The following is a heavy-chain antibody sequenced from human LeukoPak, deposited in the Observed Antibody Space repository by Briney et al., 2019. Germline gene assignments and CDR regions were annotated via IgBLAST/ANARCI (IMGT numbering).Heavy chain of an antibody. CDR1: GFTFSSYS. V-gene: IGHV3-21*04. J-gene: IGHJ4*02. CDR3: ARSFGQLSSSYFDY. Sequence: PGGSLRLSCAASGFTFSSYSMTWVRQAPGKGLEWVSSISSRSTYIYHADSVKGRFTISRDKAKNSLYLQMNSLRAEDTALYYCARSFGQLSSSYFDYWGQGTLVTVSS. D-gene: IGHD3-10*01. CDR2: ISSRSTYI.